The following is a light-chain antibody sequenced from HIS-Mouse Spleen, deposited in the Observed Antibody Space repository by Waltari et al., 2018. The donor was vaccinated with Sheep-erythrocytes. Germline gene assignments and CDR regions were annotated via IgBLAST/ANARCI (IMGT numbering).Light chain of an antibody. CDR3: CSYAGSSTWV. Sequence: QSALTQPAPVSGSPGQSLTLPFPGTTSDVGSYNLVSRYQQHPGKAPKLMIYEGSKRPSGVSNRFSGSKSGNTASLTISGLQAEDEADYYCCSYAGSSTWVFGGGTKLTVL. V-gene: IGLV2-23*01. CDR1: TSDVGSYNL. J-gene: IGLJ3*02. CDR2: EGS.